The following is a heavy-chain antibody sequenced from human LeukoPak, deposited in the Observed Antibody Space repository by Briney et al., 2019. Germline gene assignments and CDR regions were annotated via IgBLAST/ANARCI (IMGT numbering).Heavy chain of an antibody. V-gene: IGHV3-30*18. Sequence: GGSLRLSCETSGFTFSHYGMHWVRQAPGKGLDWLAVLSYDGRREYSADTVKGRFTISRDNSQNTLYLQMNSLRDEDTAVYYCAKAPSGWSGAVHIWGQGTMVTVSS. D-gene: IGHD6-13*01. CDR1: GFTFSHYG. CDR2: LSYDGRRE. J-gene: IGHJ3*02. CDR3: AKAPSGWSGAVHI.